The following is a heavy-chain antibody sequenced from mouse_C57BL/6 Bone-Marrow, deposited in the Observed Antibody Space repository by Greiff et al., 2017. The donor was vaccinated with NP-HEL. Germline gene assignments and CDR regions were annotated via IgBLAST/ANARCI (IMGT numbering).Heavy chain of an antibody. Sequence: VQLQQPGAELVRPGSSVKLSCKASGYTFTSYWMHWVKQRPIQGLEWIGNIDPSDSETNYNQKFKDKATLTVDKSSRTAYMQLSSLTSEDSAGLNCASGFYDSYPGFDYRGQGTTLTVSS. CDR1: GYTFTSYW. CDR3: ASGFYDSYPGFDY. D-gene: IGHD2-3*01. J-gene: IGHJ2*01. CDR2: IDPSDSET. V-gene: IGHV1-52*01.